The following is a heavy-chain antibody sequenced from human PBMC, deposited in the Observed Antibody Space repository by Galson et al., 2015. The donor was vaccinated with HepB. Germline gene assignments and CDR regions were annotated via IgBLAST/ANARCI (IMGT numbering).Heavy chain of an antibody. CDR1: GFTFSSSR. CDR2: IWYDGSNK. D-gene: IGHD4-23*01. J-gene: IGHJ3*02. Sequence: SLRLSCAASGFTFSSSRMHWVRQAPGKGLEWVAIIWYDGSNKYYADSVKGRFTISRDNSKNTLYLQMNSLRAEDTAVFYCARGDYGGNPSGDAGDAFDIWVQGTMVTVSS. CDR3: ARGDYGGNPSGDAGDAFDI. V-gene: IGHV3-33*01.